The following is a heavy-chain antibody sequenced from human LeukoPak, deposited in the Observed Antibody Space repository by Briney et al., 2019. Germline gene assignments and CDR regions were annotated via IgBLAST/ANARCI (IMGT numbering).Heavy chain of an antibody. CDR1: GGSISSSSYY. Sequence: SETLSLTCTVSGGSISSSSYYWGWIRQPPGKGLEWIGSIYYSGSTYYNPSLKSRVTISVDTSKNQFSLKLSSVTAADTAVYYCARADYDILTGYYLFDYWGQGTLVTVSS. D-gene: IGHD3-9*01. CDR3: ARADYDILTGYYLFDY. J-gene: IGHJ4*02. CDR2: IYYSGST. V-gene: IGHV4-39*07.